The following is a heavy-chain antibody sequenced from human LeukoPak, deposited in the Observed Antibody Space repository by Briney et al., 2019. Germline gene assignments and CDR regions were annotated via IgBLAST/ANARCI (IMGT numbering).Heavy chain of an antibody. Sequence: GGSLRLSCAASGFTFSTYAMSWVRQAPGKGLEWVSAVSSSGGSTYYAESVKGRFTISRDNSKNTLFLQMHSLRAEDTAIYYCAKDKRGVAAFDIWGQGTMVTVSS. CDR1: GFTFSTYA. J-gene: IGHJ3*02. CDR3: AKDKRGVAAFDI. D-gene: IGHD2-15*01. V-gene: IGHV3-23*01. CDR2: VSSSGGST.